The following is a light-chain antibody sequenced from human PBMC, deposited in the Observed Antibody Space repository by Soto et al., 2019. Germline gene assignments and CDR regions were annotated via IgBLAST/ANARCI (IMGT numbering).Light chain of an antibody. Sequence: EVVMTQSPATLSVSLGDRATLSCRASQSVSSNLAWYQQKPGQAPRLLIYGTSTRATGVPTRFSGSRSGAEFTLTINSLQSEDFAVYYCQPYNNWPLTFGGGTKVDIK. CDR2: GTS. CDR3: QPYNNWPLT. J-gene: IGKJ4*01. V-gene: IGKV3-15*01. CDR1: QSVSSN.